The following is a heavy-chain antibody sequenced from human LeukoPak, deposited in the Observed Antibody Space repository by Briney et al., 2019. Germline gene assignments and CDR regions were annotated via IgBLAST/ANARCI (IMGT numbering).Heavy chain of an antibody. CDR2: ISNTGSVI. D-gene: IGHD2-2*01. Sequence: GGSLRLSCAASASTSFSSHTMNWVRQAPGKGLGGVSYISNTGSVIYYADSVKGRFTISRDNAKNSLYLQMNSLRVEDTAVYYCARNLPAADYWGQGTLVTVSS. J-gene: IGHJ4*02. CDR3: ARNLPAADY. CDR1: ASTSFSSHT. V-gene: IGHV3-48*04.